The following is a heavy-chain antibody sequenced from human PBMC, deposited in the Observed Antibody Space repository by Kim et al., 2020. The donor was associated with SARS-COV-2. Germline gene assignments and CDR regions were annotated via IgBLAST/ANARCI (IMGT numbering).Heavy chain of an antibody. CDR3: AGLNRGVYAIFDCSYYMDV. CDR2: MNPNSGNT. J-gene: IGHJ6*03. CDR1: GYTFTSYD. Sequence: ASVKVSCKASGYTFTSYDINWVRQATGQGLEWMGWMNPNSGNTGYAQKFQGRVTKTRNTSISKDYMELSSLRAEDTAGYYCAGLNRGVYAIFDCSYYMDVWGEGPTVTLSS. D-gene: IGHD2-8*01. V-gene: IGHV1-8*01.